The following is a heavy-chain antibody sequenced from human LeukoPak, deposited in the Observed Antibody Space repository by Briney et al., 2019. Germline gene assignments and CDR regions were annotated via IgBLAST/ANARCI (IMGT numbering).Heavy chain of an antibody. CDR3: ARMSSRTYYYYYYGMDV. CDR1: GGSFSGYY. Sequence: SETLSLTCAVYGGSFSGYYWSWICQPPGKGLEWIGEINHSGSTNYNPSLKSRVTISVDTSKNQFSLKLSSVTAADTAVYYCARMSSRTYYYYYYGMDVWGQGTTVTVSS. D-gene: IGHD6-13*01. V-gene: IGHV4-34*01. J-gene: IGHJ6*02. CDR2: INHSGST.